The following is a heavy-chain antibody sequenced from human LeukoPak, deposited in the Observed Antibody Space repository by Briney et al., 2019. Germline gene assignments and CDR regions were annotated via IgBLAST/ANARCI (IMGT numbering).Heavy chain of an antibody. J-gene: IGHJ4*02. V-gene: IGHV1-8*01. CDR3: ARGGVAAAGPFDY. CDR1: GYTFTSYD. CDR2: MNPNSGNT. Sequence: ASVKVSCKASGYTFTSYDINWVRQATGQGLEWMGWMNPNSGNTGYAQKFQGRVTTTRNTSIRTAYMELSSLRSEDTAVYYCARGGVAAAGPFDYWGQGTLVTVSS. D-gene: IGHD6-13*01.